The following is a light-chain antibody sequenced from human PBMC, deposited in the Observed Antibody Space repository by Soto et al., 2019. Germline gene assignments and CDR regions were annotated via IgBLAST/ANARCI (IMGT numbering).Light chain of an antibody. CDR3: QQSFSPLWT. V-gene: IGKV1-39*01. Sequence: DLQMTQSPSSLSASVGDRVTITCRASQSISTYLNWYQQKPGKAPKLLIYAASSMQSGVPSRFSGSGSETDFTLTISSLQPDDSATYYCQQSFSPLWTFGQGTKVEV. CDR2: AAS. J-gene: IGKJ1*01. CDR1: QSISTY.